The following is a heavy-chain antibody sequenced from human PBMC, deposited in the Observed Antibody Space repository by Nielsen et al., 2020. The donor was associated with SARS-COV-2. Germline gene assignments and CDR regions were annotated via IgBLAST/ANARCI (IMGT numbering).Heavy chain of an antibody. V-gene: IGHV3-9*01. CDR2: ISWNSGSI. CDR1: GFTFDDYA. J-gene: IGHJ4*02. D-gene: IGHD1-14*01. Sequence: LKISCAASGFTFDDYAMHWVRQAPGKGLEWVSGISWNSGSIAYADSVKGRFTISRDNAKNSLHLQMNSLRAEDTAFYYCARGRRVGTTLFEYWGQGTLVTVSS. CDR3: ARGRRVGTTLFEY.